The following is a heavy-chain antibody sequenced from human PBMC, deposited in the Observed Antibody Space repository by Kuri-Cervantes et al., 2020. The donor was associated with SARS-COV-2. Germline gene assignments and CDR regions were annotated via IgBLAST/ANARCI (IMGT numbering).Heavy chain of an antibody. CDR2: IYPGDSDT. D-gene: IGHD1-26*01. CDR3: ARSEVGATTYLDY. Sequence: GGSLRLSCKGSGYSFTSYWIGWVRQMPGKGLEWMGIIYPGDSDTRYSPSFQGQVTISADKSISTAYLQWSSLKASDTAMYYRARSEVGATTYLDYWGQGTLVTVSS. J-gene: IGHJ4*02. V-gene: IGHV5-51*01. CDR1: GYSFTSYW.